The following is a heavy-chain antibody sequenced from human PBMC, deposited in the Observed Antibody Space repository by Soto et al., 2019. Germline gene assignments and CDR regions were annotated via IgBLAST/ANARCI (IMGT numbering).Heavy chain of an antibody. V-gene: IGHV1-69*13. CDR3: ARAFPPASGWLDP. J-gene: IGHJ5*02. D-gene: IGHD2-2*01. CDR2: IIPIFGTA. Sequence: GASVKVSCKASGGTFSSYAISWVRQAPGQGLEWMGGIIPIFGTANYAQKFQGRVTITADESTSTAYMELSSLRSEDTAVYYCARAFPPASGWLDPWGQGTLVTVSS. CDR1: GGTFSSYA.